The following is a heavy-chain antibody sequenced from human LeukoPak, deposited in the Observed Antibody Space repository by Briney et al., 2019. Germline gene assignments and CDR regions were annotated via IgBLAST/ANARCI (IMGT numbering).Heavy chain of an antibody. J-gene: IGHJ4*02. V-gene: IGHV3-9*01. CDR1: GFTFDDYA. CDR2: ISRNSGSI. Sequence: GRSLRLSCAASGFTFDDYAMHRVRQAPGKGLEWVSGISRNSGSIGYADSVKGRFTISRDNAKNSLYLQMNSLRAEDTAVYYCARATYGDFDYWGQGTLVTVSS. D-gene: IGHD4/OR15-4a*01. CDR3: ARATYGDFDY.